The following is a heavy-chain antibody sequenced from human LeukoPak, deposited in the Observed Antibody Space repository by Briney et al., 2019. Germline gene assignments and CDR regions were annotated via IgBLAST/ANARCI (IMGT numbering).Heavy chain of an antibody. CDR3: ARDNRRNLVVTAIFDY. V-gene: IGHV3-30*02. Sequence: GGSLRLSCAPSGFTFSGSGMHWVRQAPGKGLEWVAFIRYDGSIVSYADSVKGRFTISRDNAKNSLYLQMNSLRAEDTAVYYCARDNRRNLVVTAIFDYWGQGTLVTVSS. CDR1: GFTFSGSG. J-gene: IGHJ4*02. D-gene: IGHD2-21*02. CDR2: IRYDGSIV.